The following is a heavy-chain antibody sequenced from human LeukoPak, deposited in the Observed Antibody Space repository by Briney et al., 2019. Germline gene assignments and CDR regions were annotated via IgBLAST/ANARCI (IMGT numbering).Heavy chain of an antibody. Sequence: ASVKVSCKASGYTFTSYYMHWVRQAPGQGLEWMGWINPNSGGTNYAQKFQGRVTMTRDTSISTAYMELSRLRSDDTAVYYCAREGPRGGAEMDVWGKGTTVTVSS. CDR2: INPNSGGT. CDR3: AREGPRGGAEMDV. CDR1: GYTFTSYY. D-gene: IGHD3-10*01. V-gene: IGHV1-2*02. J-gene: IGHJ6*04.